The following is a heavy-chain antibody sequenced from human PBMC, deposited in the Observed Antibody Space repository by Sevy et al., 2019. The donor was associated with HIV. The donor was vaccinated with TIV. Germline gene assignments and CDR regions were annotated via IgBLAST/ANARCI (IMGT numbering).Heavy chain of an antibody. J-gene: IGHJ4*02. CDR1: GGSFSGYY. CDR2: INHSGST. Sequence: SETLSLTCAVYGGSFSGYYWSWIRQPPGKGLEWIGEINHSGSTNYNPSLKSRVTISVDTSKNQFSLKLSSVTAADTAVYYCARGRELSAGDLYYLDYWGQGTLVTVSS. CDR3: ARGRELSAGDLYYLDY. D-gene: IGHD3-16*01. V-gene: IGHV4-34*01.